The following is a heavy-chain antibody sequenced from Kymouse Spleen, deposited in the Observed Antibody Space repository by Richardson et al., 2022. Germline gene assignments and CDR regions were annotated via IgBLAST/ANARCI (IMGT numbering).Heavy chain of an antibody. V-gene: IGHV4-61*01. CDR1: GGSVSSGSYY. CDR2: IYYSGST. Sequence: QVQLQESGPGLVKPSETLSLTCTVSGGSVSSGSYYWSWIRQPPGKGLEWIGYIYYSGSTNYNPSLKSRVTISVDTSKNQFSLKLSSVTAADTAVYYCARGSSWFFDYWGQGTLVTVSS. CDR3: ARGSSWFFDY. J-gene: IGHJ4*02. D-gene: IGHD6-13*01.